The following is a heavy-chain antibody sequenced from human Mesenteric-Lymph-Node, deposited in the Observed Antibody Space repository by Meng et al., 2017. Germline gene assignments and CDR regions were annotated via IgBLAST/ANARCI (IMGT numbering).Heavy chain of an antibody. J-gene: IGHJ4*02. CDR2: IYHSGST. CDR1: GGSISSNGYY. Sequence: QVQLQASGPGLVQPSETLSLTCTVSGGSISSNGYYWDWVRQPPGKGLEWIGAIYHSGSTSYNPSLQSRVTMFVDTSKNQFSLMLTSVTATDTAVYYCARRRGGSGRDCWGQGTLVTVSS. V-gene: IGHV4-39*01. CDR3: ARRRGGSGRDC. D-gene: IGHD3-10*01.